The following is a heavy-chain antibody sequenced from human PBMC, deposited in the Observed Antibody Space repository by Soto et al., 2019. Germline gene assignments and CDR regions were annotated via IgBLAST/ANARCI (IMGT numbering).Heavy chain of an antibody. CDR2: THHIGNT. D-gene: IGHD3-22*01. J-gene: IGHJ4*02. CDR3: ARRNYYDSTGYWPH. Sequence: SETLSLTCAVSSGSISSSTWWTWVRQPPGKGLEWIGETHHIGNTNYNPPLESRVTISLDKSKNQFSLKLSSLTAADTAVYYCARRNYYDSTGYWPHWGQGTLVTVSS. CDR1: SGSISSSTW. V-gene: IGHV4-4*02.